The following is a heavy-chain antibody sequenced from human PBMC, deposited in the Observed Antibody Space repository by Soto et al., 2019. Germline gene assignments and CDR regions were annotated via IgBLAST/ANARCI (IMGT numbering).Heavy chain of an antibody. CDR3: AKDHYGSAIYGMDV. CDR1: GFSFEDYA. Sequence: EVQLVESGGGLVQPGRSLRLSCAASGFSFEDYAMHWVGEAPGKGREWASGIAWNRDIIGYADSVKGRFTTSRDNGKNSLYLQMNSLRPEDTALYYCAKDHYGSAIYGMDVWGQGTTVTVSS. CDR2: IAWNRDII. D-gene: IGHD3-10*01. J-gene: IGHJ6*02. V-gene: IGHV3-9*01.